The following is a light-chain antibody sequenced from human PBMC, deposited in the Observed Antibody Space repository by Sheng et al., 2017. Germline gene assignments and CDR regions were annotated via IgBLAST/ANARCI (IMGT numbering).Light chain of an antibody. J-gene: IGKJ5*01. CDR3: QQGLNLPT. CDR2: YVS. Sequence: AVTQSPAFLSVTPGEKVTIICQASEGIGNYLHWYQHKPNQPPKLLVKYVSQSISGVPPRFSGGKSGADFTFTISGVEAEDAATYYCQQGLNLPTFGQGTRLEI. CDR1: EGIGNY. V-gene: IGKV6-21*02.